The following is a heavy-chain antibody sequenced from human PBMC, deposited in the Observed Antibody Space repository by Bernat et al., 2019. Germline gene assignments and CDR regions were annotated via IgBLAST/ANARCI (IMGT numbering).Heavy chain of an antibody. Sequence: EVQLLESGGGLVQPGGSLRLSCAASGFTFSSYVMSWVRQAPGKGLEWVSAISGSGGSTYYADSVKGRFTISRDNSKNTLYLQMNSLRAEDTAVYYCAKSSSAYDSSGYYPEWGQGTLVTVSS. J-gene: IGHJ4*02. D-gene: IGHD3-22*01. CDR2: ISGSGGST. V-gene: IGHV3-23*01. CDR3: AKSSSAYDSSGYYPE. CDR1: GFTFSSYV.